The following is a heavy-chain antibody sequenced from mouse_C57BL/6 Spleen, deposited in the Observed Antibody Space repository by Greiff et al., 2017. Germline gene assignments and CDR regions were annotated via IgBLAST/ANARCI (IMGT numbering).Heavy chain of an antibody. Sequence: QVQLQQPGAELVRPGSSVKLSCKASGYTFTSYWMHWVKQRPIQGLEWIGNIDPSDSETHYNQKFKDKATLTVDKSSSTAYMQLSSLTSEDSAVYYCARSYYYGSSYAMDNWGQGTSGTVSS. V-gene: IGHV1-52*01. CDR1: GYTFTSYW. CDR3: ARSYYYGSSYAMDN. D-gene: IGHD1-1*01. CDR2: IDPSDSET. J-gene: IGHJ4*01.